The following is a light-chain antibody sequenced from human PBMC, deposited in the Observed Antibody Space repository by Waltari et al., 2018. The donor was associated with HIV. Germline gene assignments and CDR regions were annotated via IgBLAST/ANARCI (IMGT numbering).Light chain of an antibody. J-gene: IGKJ2*01. CDR2: ASS. CDR3: QQYGGSPDT. Sequence: EIVLTQSPDTLSLSPGERATLSCRASQSVGSNYLAWFQHSPVPPPRLLIYASSTRAAGIPDRFSGSGSGTHFTLTINKLEPEDFAMYYCQQYGGSPDTFGQGT. V-gene: IGKV3-20*01. CDR1: QSVGSNY.